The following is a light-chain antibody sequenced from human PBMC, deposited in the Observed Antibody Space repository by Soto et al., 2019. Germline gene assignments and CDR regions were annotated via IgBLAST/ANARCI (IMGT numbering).Light chain of an antibody. Sequence: EIVMTQSPATLSVSPGERATLSCRASQSISSELAWYQQKPGQPPRLLIYGASTRATGVPARFTGSGSGSAFTLTISGLQSEDFAVYYCQQRHNWPLTFGHGTRLEI. CDR1: QSISSE. J-gene: IGKJ2*01. CDR2: GAS. V-gene: IGKV3-15*01. CDR3: QQRHNWPLT.